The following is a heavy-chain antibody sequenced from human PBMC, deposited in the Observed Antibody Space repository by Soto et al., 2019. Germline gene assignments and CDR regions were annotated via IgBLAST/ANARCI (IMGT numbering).Heavy chain of an antibody. V-gene: IGHV4-59*08. CDR3: ARQAYGDYEDYYYYMDV. CDR1: GGSISSYY. CDR2: IYYSGST. J-gene: IGHJ6*03. Sequence: PSETLSLTCTVSGGSISSYYWSWIRQPPGKGLEWIGYIYYSGSTNYNPSLKSRVTISVDTSKNQFSLKLSSVTAADTAVYYCARQAYGDYEDYYYYMDVWGKGTTVTVSS. D-gene: IGHD4-17*01.